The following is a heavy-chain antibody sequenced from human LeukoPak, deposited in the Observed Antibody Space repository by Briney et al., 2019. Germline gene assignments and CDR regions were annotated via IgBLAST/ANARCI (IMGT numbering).Heavy chain of an antibody. CDR1: GFTFSSYS. CDR2: ISSSSSYI. J-gene: IGHJ4*02. D-gene: IGHD3-3*01. V-gene: IGHV3-21*01. CDR3: ARNWGIWSGIFDY. Sequence: GGSLILSCAASGFTFSSYSMNWVRQAPGKGLEWVSSISSSSSYIYYADSVKGRFTISRDNAKNSLYLQMNSLRAEDTAVYYCARNWGIWSGIFDYWGQGTLVTVSS.